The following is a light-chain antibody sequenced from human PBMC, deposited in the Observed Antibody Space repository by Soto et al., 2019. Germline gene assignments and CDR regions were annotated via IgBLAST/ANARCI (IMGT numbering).Light chain of an antibody. CDR3: CSYTSSSTPWV. Sequence: QSVLTQPASVSGSPGQSITISCTGTSSDVDGYNYVSWYQQHPGKAPKLMIYDVSDRPSGVSNRFSASKSGNTASLTIYGLQAEDEADYYCCSYTSSSTPWVFGTGTKVTVL. V-gene: IGLV2-14*03. CDR2: DVS. CDR1: SSDVDGYNY. J-gene: IGLJ1*01.